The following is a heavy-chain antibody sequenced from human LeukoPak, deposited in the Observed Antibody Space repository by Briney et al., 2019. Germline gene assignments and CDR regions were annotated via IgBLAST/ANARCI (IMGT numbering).Heavy chain of an antibody. J-gene: IGHJ4*02. CDR1: GFTFVTYE. V-gene: IGHV3-48*03. Sequence: GGSLRLSCAASGFTFVTYEMNWVRQAPGKGLEWVSYISSRGDTIYYADSVRGRFTISRDNAKNSLYLQMNSLTAEDTAVYYCARVGGDAYYFDYCGQGTLVTVSS. D-gene: IGHD2-21*02. CDR2: ISSRGDTI. CDR3: ARVGGDAYYFDY.